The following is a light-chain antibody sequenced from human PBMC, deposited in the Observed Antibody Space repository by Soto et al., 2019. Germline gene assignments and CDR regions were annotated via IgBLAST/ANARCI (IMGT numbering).Light chain of an antibody. V-gene: IGKV3-20*01. CDR1: QSVSSSF. Sequence: IVLTQSPGTLSLSPGDGATLSCRASQSVSSSFLAWYQQKPGQAPRLLIYAASGRATGVPDRFSGSGSGTDFTLSISRLEPEDFAVYYCQQYDSSPLTFGGGTKVDIK. J-gene: IGKJ4*01. CDR2: AAS. CDR3: QQYDSSPLT.